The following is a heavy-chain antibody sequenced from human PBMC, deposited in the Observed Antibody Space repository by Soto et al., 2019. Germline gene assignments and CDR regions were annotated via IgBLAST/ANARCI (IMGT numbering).Heavy chain of an antibody. Sequence: EVKLVESGGGLVQPGRSLRLSCAASGFTFDEYAMHWVRQAPGKGLEWVSGISWNSGSIGYTDSVKGRFTISRDNAKNFLYLQMNSLRAEDTALYYCAKDQAGSGYSSGYYGGWGQGTLVTVSS. J-gene: IGHJ4*02. CDR3: AKDQAGSGYSSGYYGG. CDR2: ISWNSGSI. V-gene: IGHV3-9*01. D-gene: IGHD3-22*01. CDR1: GFTFDEYA.